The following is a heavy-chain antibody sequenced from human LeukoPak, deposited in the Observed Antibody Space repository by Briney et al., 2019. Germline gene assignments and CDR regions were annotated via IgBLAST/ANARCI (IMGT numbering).Heavy chain of an antibody. CDR2: FSGSGGST. CDR3: ASLVLPGYSSGWTPYYYYMDV. D-gene: IGHD6-19*01. Sequence: GGSLRLSCAASGFTFSSYAMSWVRQAPGKGLEWVLAFSGSGGSTYYADSVKGRFTISRDKPKNSLYLQMNSMRAEDTAVYYCASLVLPGYSSGWTPYYYYMDVWGKGTTVTVSS. CDR1: GFTFSSYA. J-gene: IGHJ6*03. V-gene: IGHV3-23*01.